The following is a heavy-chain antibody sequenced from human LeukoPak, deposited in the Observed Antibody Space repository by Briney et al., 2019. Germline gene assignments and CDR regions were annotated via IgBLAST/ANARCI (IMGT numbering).Heavy chain of an antibody. CDR3: ARGQGWLVDY. CDR1: GFTFSNAY. CDR2: IKQDGSEK. J-gene: IGHJ4*02. Sequence: PGGSLRLSCAASGFTFSNAYMTWVRQAPGKGLEWVANIKQDGSEKFYVDSVKGRFTISRDNAKNALHLQMNSLRAEDTAIYYCARGQGWLVDYWGQGTLVTVSS. V-gene: IGHV3-7*05. D-gene: IGHD6-19*01.